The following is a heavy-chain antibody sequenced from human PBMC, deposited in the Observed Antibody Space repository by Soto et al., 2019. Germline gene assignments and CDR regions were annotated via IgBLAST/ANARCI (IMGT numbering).Heavy chain of an antibody. J-gene: IGHJ4*02. V-gene: IGHV3-15*01. CDR1: GFTFSNAW. CDR3: TTEQTYYDILTGYYEDRYYFDY. CDR2: IKSKTDGGTT. D-gene: IGHD3-9*01. Sequence: EVQLVESGGGLVKPGGSLRLSCAASGFTFSNAWMSWVRQAPGKGLEWVGRIKSKTDGGTTDYAAPVKGRFTISRDDSKNTLYLQMNSLKTEDTAVYYCTTEQTYYDILTGYYEDRYYFDYWGQGTLVTVSS.